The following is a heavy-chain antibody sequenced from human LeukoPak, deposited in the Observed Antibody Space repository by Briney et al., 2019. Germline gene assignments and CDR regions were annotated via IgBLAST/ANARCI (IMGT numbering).Heavy chain of an antibody. CDR3: AKDPLQYGSGSYYFDD. D-gene: IGHD3-10*01. J-gene: IGHJ4*02. CDR2: IWYDGNNK. Sequence: GGSLRLSCAASEFTFSSYGMHWDRQAPGKGLEWVAFIWYDGNNKYYADSVKGRFTISRDSSKNTLYLQMNSLRAEDTAVYYCAKDPLQYGSGSYYFDDWGQGTLVTVSS. V-gene: IGHV3-30*02. CDR1: EFTFSSYG.